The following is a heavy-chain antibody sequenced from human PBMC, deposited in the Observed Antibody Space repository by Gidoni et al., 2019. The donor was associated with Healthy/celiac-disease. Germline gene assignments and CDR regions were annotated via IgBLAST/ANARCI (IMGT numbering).Heavy chain of an antibody. CDR2: IYYRGST. J-gene: IGHJ6*02. Sequence: QVQLQESGPGLVQPSETLSLTCTVSGGSISSYYWSWIRQPPGKGLEWSGYIYYRGSTNYNPALKRRVTISVDTSKNQFSLKLSDVTAADTAVYYCARDCSGGSCYYGDGMDVWGQGTTVTVSS. CDR3: ARDCSGGSCYYGDGMDV. D-gene: IGHD2-15*01. V-gene: IGHV4-59*01. CDR1: GGSISSYY.